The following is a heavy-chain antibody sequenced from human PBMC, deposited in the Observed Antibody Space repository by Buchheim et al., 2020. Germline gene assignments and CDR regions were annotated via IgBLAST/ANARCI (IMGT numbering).Heavy chain of an antibody. CDR3: STGPPFVTYDRFDY. Sequence: EVQLVESGGDLVKPGGSLRLSCAASGFSFSDAWMNWVRQAPGKGLEWVGRSKTKTDGETTDYAAPVKGRFIISRDDSKNTLYLQMNSLKIEDTAVYFCSTGPPFVTYDRFDYWGQGTL. J-gene: IGHJ4*02. CDR2: SKTKTDGETT. CDR1: GFSFSDAW. D-gene: IGHD5-12*01. V-gene: IGHV3-15*07.